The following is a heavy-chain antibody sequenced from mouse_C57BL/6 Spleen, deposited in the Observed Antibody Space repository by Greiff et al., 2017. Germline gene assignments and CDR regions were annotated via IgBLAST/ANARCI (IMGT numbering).Heavy chain of an antibody. Sequence: QVQLQQPGAELVKPGASVKLSCKASGYTFTSYWMHWVKQRPGQGLEWIGMIHPNSGSTNYNEKFKSKATLTVDKSSSTAYMQLSSLTSEDSAVYYCAYHYYGSSYDYAMDYWGQGTSVTVSS. CDR3: AYHYYGSSYDYAMDY. CDR1: GYTFTSYW. V-gene: IGHV1-64*01. J-gene: IGHJ4*01. D-gene: IGHD1-1*01. CDR2: IHPNSGST.